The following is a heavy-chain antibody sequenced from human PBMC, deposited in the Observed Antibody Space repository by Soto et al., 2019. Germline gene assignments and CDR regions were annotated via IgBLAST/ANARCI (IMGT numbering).Heavy chain of an antibody. V-gene: IGHV5-51*01. CDR3: AASIFYYGMDV. CDR2: IYPGDSDT. CDR1: GYTFTTYW. J-gene: IGHJ6*02. Sequence: PGESLKISCKGSGYTFTTYWNGWVRQMPGKGLEWMGIIYPGDSDTKYNPSFQGQVTISADKSITTTYLQWSSLKASDTAIDYCAASIFYYGMDVWGQGTTVTVSS.